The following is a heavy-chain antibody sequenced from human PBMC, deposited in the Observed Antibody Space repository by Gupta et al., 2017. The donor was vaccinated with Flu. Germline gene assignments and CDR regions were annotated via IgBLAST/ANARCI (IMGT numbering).Heavy chain of an antibody. CDR1: GYTFTAHF. J-gene: IGHJ6*02. CDR3: ARDISNFRIPYPPRFGLDV. CDR2: ISPNSGDT. V-gene: IGHV1-2*04. Sequence: QVQLVQSGVEVKKPGASVKVSCKASGYTFTAHFLHWVRQAPGQGPEWMGRISPNSGDTDYAERFQDWVTMTRDTSVSTAYMELHSLKSDDTAIYYCARDISNFRIPYPPRFGLDVWGQGTTVTVSS. D-gene: IGHD2/OR15-2a*01.